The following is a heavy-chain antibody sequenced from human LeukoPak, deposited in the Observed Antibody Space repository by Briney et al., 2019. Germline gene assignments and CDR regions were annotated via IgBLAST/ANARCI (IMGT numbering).Heavy chain of an antibody. CDR3: ARGANWGSPDY. Sequence: SETLSLTCTVSGGSVDSGSYYWSWIRQPPGKGLEWIGYIYYSGTTSYNPSLKSRVTISLDTSKNQFSLKLSSVTAADTAVYYCARGANWGSPDYWGQGTLVTVSS. V-gene: IGHV4-61*01. CDR2: IYYSGTT. D-gene: IGHD7-27*01. J-gene: IGHJ4*02. CDR1: GGSVDSGSYY.